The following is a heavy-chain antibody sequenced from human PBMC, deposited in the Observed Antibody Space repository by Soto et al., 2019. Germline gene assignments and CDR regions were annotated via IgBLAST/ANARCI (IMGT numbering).Heavy chain of an antibody. CDR2: ITDSSDTV. J-gene: IGHJ4*02. Sequence: PGGSLRLSCVASGFFFSSYAMNWVRQAPGKGVEWVSYITDSSDTVHYADSVRGRFTISRDNAESSLYLQRNSLRDEYTALYFCARDFGHGYYLDYWGRGTLVTVSS. D-gene: IGHD3-3*01. CDR3: ARDFGHGYYLDY. V-gene: IGHV3-48*02. CDR1: GFFFSSYA.